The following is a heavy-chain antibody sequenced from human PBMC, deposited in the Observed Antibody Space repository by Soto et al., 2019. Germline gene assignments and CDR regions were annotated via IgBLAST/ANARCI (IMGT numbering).Heavy chain of an antibody. CDR2: ISYDGSNK. CDR3: ARAYEGDYFDY. CDR1: GFTFSSYA. V-gene: IGHV3-30-3*01. Sequence: QVQLVESGGGVVQPGRSLRLYYAASGFTFSSYAMHWVRQAPGKGLEWVAVISYDGSNKYYADSVKGRFTISRDNSKNTLYLQMNSLRAEDTAVYYCARAYEGDYFDYWGQGTLVTVSS. J-gene: IGHJ4*02. D-gene: IGHD3-16*01.